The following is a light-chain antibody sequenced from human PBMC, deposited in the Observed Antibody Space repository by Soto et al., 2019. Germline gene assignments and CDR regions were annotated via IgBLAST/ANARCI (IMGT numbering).Light chain of an antibody. V-gene: IGKV2-30*01. CDR3: MQATYWPYT. CDR1: QSLVKCDGNTN. Sequence: DVVMTQSLLSLPVTLGQPASISCRPSQSLVKCDGNTNLKWFYQRPGQSPRRLIYKISIRDSGVPDRFSGSESGTDFTLKISGVEAEAVGVYYCMQATYWPYTFGQGTKLEIK. J-gene: IGKJ2*01. CDR2: KIS.